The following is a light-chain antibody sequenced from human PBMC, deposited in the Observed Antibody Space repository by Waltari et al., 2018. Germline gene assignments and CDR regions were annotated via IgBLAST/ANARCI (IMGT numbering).Light chain of an antibody. Sequence: SYVLTQPPSVSVAPGETASIACGGNNIGIRSVHWYQQKPGQAPVLVIYSDTDRPSGIPGRVSGSNSGNTDTLTISRVEAGDEADYYCQVWDSNNDHAFWVFGGGTNLTVL. J-gene: IGLJ3*02. V-gene: IGLV3-21*04. CDR3: QVWDSNNDHAFWV. CDR1: NIGIRS. CDR2: SDT.